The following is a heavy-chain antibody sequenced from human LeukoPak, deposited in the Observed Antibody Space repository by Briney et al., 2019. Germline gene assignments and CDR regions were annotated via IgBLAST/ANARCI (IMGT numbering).Heavy chain of an antibody. CDR2: INTSGST. CDR1: GGSISSYY. V-gene: IGHV4-4*07. Sequence: SETLSLTCTVSGGSISSYYWTWIRQSAGKGLEWIGRINTSGSTNYNPSLRSRVTMSVNTSKNQFSLNLTSVTAADTAVYSCAGGGGAPGWLAPGGQGTRVPATS. D-gene: IGHD3-10*01. CDR3: AGGGGAPGWLAP. J-gene: IGHJ5*02.